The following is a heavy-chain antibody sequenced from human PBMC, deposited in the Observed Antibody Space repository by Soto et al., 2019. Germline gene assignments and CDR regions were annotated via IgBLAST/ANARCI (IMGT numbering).Heavy chain of an antibody. Sequence: SETLSLTCTFSGGSISSGGYYWSWIRQHPGKGLEWVGYIYYSGSTYYNPSLKSRVTISVDTSKNQFSLKLSSVTAADTAVYYCARDRGSYSNDYWGQGTLVTVSS. D-gene: IGHD1-26*01. J-gene: IGHJ4*02. V-gene: IGHV4-31*03. CDR2: IYYSGST. CDR3: ARDRGSYSNDY. CDR1: GGSISSGGYY.